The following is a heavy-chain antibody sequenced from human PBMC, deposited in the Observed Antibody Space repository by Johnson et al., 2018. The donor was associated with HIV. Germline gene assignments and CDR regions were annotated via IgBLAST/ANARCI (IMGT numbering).Heavy chain of an antibody. D-gene: IGHD6-19*01. Sequence: QVQLVESGGGVVQPGRSLRLSCAASGFTFSSYAMHWVRQAPGKGLEWVAVISYDGSNKYYADSVKGRFTISRDNSKNTLYLQMNSLSAEDTAVYYCAREYVGQWLGPRHAFDIWGQGTMVTVSS. CDR3: AREYVGQWLGPRHAFDI. V-gene: IGHV3-30-3*01. CDR2: ISYDGSNK. J-gene: IGHJ3*02. CDR1: GFTFSSYA.